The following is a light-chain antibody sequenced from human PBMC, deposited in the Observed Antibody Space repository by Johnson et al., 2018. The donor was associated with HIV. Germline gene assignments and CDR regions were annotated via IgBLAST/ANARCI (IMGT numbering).Light chain of an antibody. CDR3: GTCDTSLSATSV. Sequence: QSVLTQPPSVSAAPGQKVTISCSGSSYNNGNNYVSWYQQLPGTAPKLLIYDNNKRPSGIPDRFSGSKSGTSATLGITGLQTGDEADYYCGTCDTSLSATSVFRTGTKVTVL. J-gene: IGLJ1*01. CDR1: SYNNGNNY. CDR2: DNN. V-gene: IGLV1-51*01.